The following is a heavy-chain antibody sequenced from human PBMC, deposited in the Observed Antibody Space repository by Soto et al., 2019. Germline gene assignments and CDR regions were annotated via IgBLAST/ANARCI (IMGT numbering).Heavy chain of an antibody. CDR3: VRQGIGNLHGLVDV. Sequence: QVQLQQSGPGLVKPSETLSLTCSVSSGPTSSHNWGWIRQTPGRGLEWIGYVYSTGGTSYNPSLNSRLNISADTSTNPISLTLTSVTAADTAVYYCVRQGIGNLHGLVDVWGQGTTVRVSS. J-gene: IGHJ6*02. CDR2: VYSTGGT. D-gene: IGHD1-1*01. CDR1: SGPTSSHN. V-gene: IGHV4-59*08.